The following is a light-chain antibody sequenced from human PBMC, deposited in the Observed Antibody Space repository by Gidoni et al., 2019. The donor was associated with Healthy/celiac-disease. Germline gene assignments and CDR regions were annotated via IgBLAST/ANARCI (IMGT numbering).Light chain of an antibody. CDR1: QSLLHSNGYNY. CDR2: LGS. V-gene: IGKV2-28*01. J-gene: IGKJ1*01. Sequence: DIVMTQFPLSLPVTPGEPASISCRSSQSLLHSNGYNYLDWYLQKPGQSPQLLIYLGSNRASGVPDRFSGSGSGTDFTLKISRVEAEDVGVYYCMQALQTRTFXXXTKVEIK. CDR3: MQALQTRT.